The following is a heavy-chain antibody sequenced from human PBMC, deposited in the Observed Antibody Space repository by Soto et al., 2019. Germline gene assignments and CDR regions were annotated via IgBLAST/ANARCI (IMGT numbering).Heavy chain of an antibody. CDR3: AIEGAGASAYYGMDV. V-gene: IGHV1-46*01. Sequence: GASVQVSCKASGYTFTSYYMHWVRQAPGQGLEWMGIINPSGGSTSYAQKFQGRVTMTRDTSTSTVYMELSSLRSEDTAVYYCAIEGAGASAYYGMDVWGQATTVTVSS. J-gene: IGHJ6*02. CDR1: GYTFTSYY. D-gene: IGHD1-26*01. CDR2: INPSGGST.